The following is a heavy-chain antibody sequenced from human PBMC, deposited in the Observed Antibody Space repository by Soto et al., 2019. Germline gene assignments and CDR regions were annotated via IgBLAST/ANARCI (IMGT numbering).Heavy chain of an antibody. V-gene: IGHV4-31*03. CDR3: ARVEGDSSYYFDY. D-gene: IGHD2-21*02. CDR1: GGSISSGGYY. CDR2: IYYSGST. Sequence: TLSLTCTVSGGSISSGGYYWSWIRQHPGKGLEGIGCIYYSGSTYYTPSLKSRVTISVDTSKSHFSLHLSSVTAAATAVYYCARVEGDSSYYFDYWGQGTLVTVSS. J-gene: IGHJ4*02.